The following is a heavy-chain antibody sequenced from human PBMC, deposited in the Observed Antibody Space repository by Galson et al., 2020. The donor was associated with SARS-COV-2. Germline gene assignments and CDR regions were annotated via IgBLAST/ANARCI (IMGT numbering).Heavy chain of an antibody. D-gene: IGHD1-26*01. V-gene: IGHV1-18*01. CDR2: ISAYNGNT. CDR3: ARPPAGIRWELLGIGDY. CDR1: GYTFTSYG. J-gene: IGHJ4*02. Sequence: ASVKVSCKASGYTFTSYGISWVRRAPGQGLEWMGWISAYNGNTNYAQKLQGRVTMTTDTSTSTAYMELRSLRSDDTAVYYCARPPAGIRWELLGIGDYWGQGTLVTVSS.